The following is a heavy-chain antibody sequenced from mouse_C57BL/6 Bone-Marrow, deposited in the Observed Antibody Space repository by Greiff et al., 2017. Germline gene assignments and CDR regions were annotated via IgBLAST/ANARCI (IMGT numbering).Heavy chain of an antibody. V-gene: IGHV1-81*01. CDR2: IYPRSGNT. Sequence: QVHVKQSGAELARPGASVKLSCKASGYTFTSYGISWVKQRTGQGLEWIGEIYPRSGNTYYNEKFKGKATLTADKSSSTAYMELRSLTSEDSAVYFCARLGVSYDYDGGFAYWGQGTLVTVSA. D-gene: IGHD2-4*01. J-gene: IGHJ3*01. CDR1: GYTFTSYG. CDR3: ARLGVSYDYDGGFAY.